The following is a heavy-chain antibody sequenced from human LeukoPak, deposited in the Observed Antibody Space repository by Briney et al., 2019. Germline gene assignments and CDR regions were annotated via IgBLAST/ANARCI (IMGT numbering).Heavy chain of an antibody. CDR2: IKTETDGATT. V-gene: IGHV3-15*01. CDR3: TWSGLKIES. J-gene: IGHJ4*02. Sequence: GGSLRLSCAASGFTFSSYWMSWVRQPPRKGLEWVAQIKTETDGATTDYAAPVKGRFTTSRDESKKMLFLQMNSLKTEDTALYYCTWSGLKIESWGQGTLVTVSS. D-gene: IGHD3-3*01. CDR1: GFTFSSYW.